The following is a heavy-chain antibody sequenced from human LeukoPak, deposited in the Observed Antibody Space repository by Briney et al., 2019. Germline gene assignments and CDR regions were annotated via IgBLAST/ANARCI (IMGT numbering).Heavy chain of an antibody. J-gene: IGHJ3*02. V-gene: IGHV3-23*01. Sequence: GGSLRLSCAASGFTFSSYAMSWVRQVPGKGLEWVSAISGSGGSTYYADSVKGRFTISRDNSKNTLYLQMNSLRAEDTAVYYCAKDLGVRGYSSAFDIWGQGTMVTVSS. CDR1: GFTFSSYA. D-gene: IGHD3-10*01. CDR3: AKDLGVRGYSSAFDI. CDR2: ISGSGGST.